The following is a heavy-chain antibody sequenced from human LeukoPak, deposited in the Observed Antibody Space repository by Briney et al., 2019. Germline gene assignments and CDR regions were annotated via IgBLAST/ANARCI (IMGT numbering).Heavy chain of an antibody. Sequence: ASVKVSCKASGYTFTGYYLHWVRQAPGQGLEWMGCINPNSGDTNYAQKFQGRVTMTRDTSISTAYMEQSRLRSDDTAVYYCARDKNPTVFDFWGQGTLVTVSS. CDR1: GYTFTGYY. J-gene: IGHJ4*02. CDR3: ARDKNPTVFDF. CDR2: INPNSGDT. V-gene: IGHV1-2*02.